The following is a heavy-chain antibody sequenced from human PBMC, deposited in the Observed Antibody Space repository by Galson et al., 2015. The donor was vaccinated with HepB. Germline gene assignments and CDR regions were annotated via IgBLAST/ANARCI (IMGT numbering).Heavy chain of an antibody. V-gene: IGHV1-18*04. J-gene: IGHJ4*02. Sequence: SVKVSCKASGYTFTSYGISWVRHAPGQGLEWMGWISAYNGNTNYAQKLQGRVSMTTDTSTSTAYMELRSLRSDDTAVYYCAREYSSGWSDKKYYFDYWGQGTLVTVSS. CDR1: GYTFTSYG. CDR2: ISAYNGNT. D-gene: IGHD6-19*01. CDR3: AREYSSGWSDKKYYFDY.